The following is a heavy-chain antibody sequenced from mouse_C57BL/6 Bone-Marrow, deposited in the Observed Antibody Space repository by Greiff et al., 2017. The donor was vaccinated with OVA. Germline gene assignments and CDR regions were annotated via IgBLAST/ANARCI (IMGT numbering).Heavy chain of an antibody. J-gene: IGHJ2*01. D-gene: IGHD1-1*01. CDR1: GYAFSSYW. V-gene: IGHV1-80*01. Sequence: VQGVESGAELVKPGASVKISCKASGYAFSSYWMNWVKQRPGKGLEWIGQIYPGDGDTNYNGKFKGKATLTADKSSSTAYMQLSSLTSEDSAVYFCARGGGTTPHYFDYWGQGTTLTVSS. CDR3: ARGGGTTPHYFDY. CDR2: IYPGDGDT.